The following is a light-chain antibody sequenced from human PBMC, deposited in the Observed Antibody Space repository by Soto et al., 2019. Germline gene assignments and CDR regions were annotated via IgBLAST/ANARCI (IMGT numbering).Light chain of an antibody. V-gene: IGLV1-40*01. Sequence: QSVLTQPPSVSGAPGQRVTISCTGSSSNIGAGYDVQWYQQLPGTAPKLLIYGNTNRPSGVPDRFSGSKSGTSASLAITRLQAEDEADYYCQSFDTSLSVVFGGGTKLTVL. CDR1: SSNIGAGYD. CDR2: GNT. CDR3: QSFDTSLSVV. J-gene: IGLJ2*01.